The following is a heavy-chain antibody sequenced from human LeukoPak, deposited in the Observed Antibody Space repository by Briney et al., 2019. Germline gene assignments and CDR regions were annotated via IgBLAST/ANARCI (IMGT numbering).Heavy chain of an antibody. Sequence: GGSLRLSCSASGFTFSSYAMHWVRQALGKGLEYVSAISSNGGSTYYADSVKGRFTISRDNSKNTLYLQMSSLRAEDTAVYYCVKEEEYCSGGSCYSDFDYWGQGALVTVSS. CDR3: VKEEEYCSGGSCYSDFDY. CDR2: ISSNGGST. D-gene: IGHD2-15*01. CDR1: GFTFSSYA. V-gene: IGHV3-64D*06. J-gene: IGHJ4*02.